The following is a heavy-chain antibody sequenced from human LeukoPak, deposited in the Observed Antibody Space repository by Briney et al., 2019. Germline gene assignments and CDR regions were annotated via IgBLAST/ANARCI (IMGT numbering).Heavy chain of an antibody. CDR1: GFTFSSYA. CDR3: AKDAFHDSSGYYSPFDY. V-gene: IGHV3-23*01. D-gene: IGHD3-22*01. Sequence: AGGSLRLSCAASGFTFSSYAMSWVRQAPGKGLEWVSTISGSGAGTYYPDSVKGRFTISGDNSKNTLYLQMNSLRAEGTAVYYCAKDAFHDSSGYYSPFDYWGQGTLVTVSS. CDR2: ISGSGAGT. J-gene: IGHJ4*02.